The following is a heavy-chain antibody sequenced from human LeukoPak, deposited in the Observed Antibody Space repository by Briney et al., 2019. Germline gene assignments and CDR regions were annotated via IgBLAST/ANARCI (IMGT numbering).Heavy chain of an antibody. CDR1: GYTFTSYG. V-gene: IGHV1-18*01. J-gene: IGHJ6*03. Sequence: ASVKVSCKASGYTFTSYGISWVRQAPGQGLEWMGWISGYNGNTNYAQKLQGRVTMTTDTSTSTAYMELRRLRSDDTAVYYCARGRVSSSTWYSTYYYYFYMDVWGKGTTVTISS. D-gene: IGHD1-1*01. CDR2: ISGYNGNT. CDR3: ARGRVSSSTWYSTYYYYFYMDV.